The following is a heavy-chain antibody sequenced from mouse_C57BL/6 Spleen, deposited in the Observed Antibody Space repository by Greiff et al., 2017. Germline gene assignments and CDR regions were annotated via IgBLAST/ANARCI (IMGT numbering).Heavy chain of an antibody. J-gene: IGHJ1*03. CDR2: IWSGGST. D-gene: IGHD1-1*01. CDR1: GFSLTSYG. CDR3: ARKYYGSSYDWYCDV. V-gene: IGHV2-2*01. Sequence: VQLQQSGPGLVQPSQSLSITCTVSGFSLTSYGVHWVRQSPGKGLEWLGVIWSGGSTDYNAAFISRLSISKDNPKSQVFFKMNSMQADDTAIYYCARKYYGSSYDWYCDVWGTGTTVTVSS.